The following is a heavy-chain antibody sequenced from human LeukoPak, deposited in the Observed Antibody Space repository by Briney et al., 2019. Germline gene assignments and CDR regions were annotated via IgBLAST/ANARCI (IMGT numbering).Heavy chain of an antibody. J-gene: IGHJ4*02. Sequence: SETLSLTCTVAGVSISDFHWSWLRQSPEKGLEWIGWITNCRDANYNPSLESRLAMSAETTKRQLSLRVTSVTDADTAVYYCARHVEHAASFHHWGQGILVTVSS. V-gene: IGHV4-59*08. D-gene: IGHD1/OR15-1a*01. CDR2: ITNCRDA. CDR3: ARHVEHAASFHH. CDR1: GVSISDFH.